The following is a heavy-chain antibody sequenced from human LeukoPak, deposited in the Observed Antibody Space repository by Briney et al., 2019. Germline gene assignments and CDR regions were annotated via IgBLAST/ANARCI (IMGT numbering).Heavy chain of an antibody. Sequence: SETLSLTCTVSGGSISSGSYYWSWIRQPAGKGLEWIGRIYTSGSTNYNPSLKSRVTISVDTSKNQFSLKLSSVTAADTAVYYCARDGGSQNFDYWGQGTLVTVSS. CDR3: ARDGGSQNFDY. CDR2: IYTSGST. J-gene: IGHJ4*02. CDR1: GGSISSGSYY. D-gene: IGHD1-26*01. V-gene: IGHV4-61*02.